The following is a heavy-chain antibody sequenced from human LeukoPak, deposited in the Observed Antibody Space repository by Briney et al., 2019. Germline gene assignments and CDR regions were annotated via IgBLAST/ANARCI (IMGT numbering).Heavy chain of an antibody. Sequence: PGGSLRLPCAASGFTFSSYAMSWVRQAPGKGLEWVSAISGSGGSTYYADSVKGRFTISRDNSKNTLYLQMNSLRAEDTAVYYCAKGYCSSTSCYSRFDPWGQGTLVTVSS. V-gene: IGHV3-23*01. CDR2: ISGSGGST. D-gene: IGHD2-2*01. J-gene: IGHJ5*02. CDR1: GFTFSSYA. CDR3: AKGYCSSTSCYSRFDP.